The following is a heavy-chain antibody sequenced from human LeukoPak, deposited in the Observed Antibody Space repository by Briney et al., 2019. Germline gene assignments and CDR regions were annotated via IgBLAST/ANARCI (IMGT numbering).Heavy chain of an antibody. D-gene: IGHD2-2*01. CDR3: AREGGYQPLDY. CDR1: GGTFSSYA. CDR2: IIPIFGTA. Sequence: GASVKVSCKASGGTFSSYAISWVRQAPGQGLEWMGGIIPIFGTANYAQKFQGRVTITADESTSTVYMELSSLRSEDTAVYYCAREGGYQPLDYWGQGTLVTVSS. V-gene: IGHV1-69*13. J-gene: IGHJ4*02.